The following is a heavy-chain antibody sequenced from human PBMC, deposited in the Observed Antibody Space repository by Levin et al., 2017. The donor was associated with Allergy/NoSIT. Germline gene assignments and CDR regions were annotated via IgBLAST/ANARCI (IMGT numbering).Heavy chain of an antibody. J-gene: IGHJ3*02. CDR2: ISYDGSNK. CDR3: ARSEEGLQRSALGAFDI. D-gene: IGHD1-1*01. CDR1: GFTFSSYA. Sequence: GGSLRLSCAASGFTFSSYAMHWVRQAPGKGLEWVAVISYDGSNKYYADSVKGRFTISRDNSKNTLYLQMNSLRAEDTAVYYCARSEEGLQRSALGAFDIWGQGTMVTVSS. V-gene: IGHV3-30-3*01.